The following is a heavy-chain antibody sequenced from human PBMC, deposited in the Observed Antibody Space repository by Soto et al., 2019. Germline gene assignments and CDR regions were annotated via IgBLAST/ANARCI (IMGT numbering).Heavy chain of an antibody. CDR1: GFSLTTYGVG. Sequence: LVNPTQTLTLTCTFSGFSLTTYGVGVGWIRQPPGKGLEWIGSIYYSGSTYHNPSLKSRVTISVDRSNNQFSLKLTSVTAADSAVYFCARHFSVDHFDYWGQGALVTVSS. J-gene: IGHJ4*02. V-gene: IGHV4-39*01. CDR2: IYYSGST. D-gene: IGHD3-9*01. CDR3: ARHFSVDHFDY.